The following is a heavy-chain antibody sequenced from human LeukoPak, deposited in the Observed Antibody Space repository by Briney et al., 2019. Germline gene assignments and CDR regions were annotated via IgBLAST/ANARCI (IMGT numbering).Heavy chain of an antibody. CDR1: GGSISSYY. D-gene: IGHD2-15*01. CDR3: ARVVSSGGSLVFDY. Sequence: SETLSLTCTVSGGSISSYYWSWIRQPPGKGLEWIGYIYYSGSTNYNPSLKSRVTISVDTSKNQFSLKLSSVTAADTAVYYCARVVSSGGSLVFDYWGQGTLVTVSS. V-gene: IGHV4-59*01. J-gene: IGHJ4*02. CDR2: IYYSGST.